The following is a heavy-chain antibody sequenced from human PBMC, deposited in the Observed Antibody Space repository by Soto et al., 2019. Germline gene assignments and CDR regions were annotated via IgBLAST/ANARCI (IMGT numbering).Heavy chain of an antibody. V-gene: IGHV1-46*01. CDR1: GGTFSSYA. J-gene: IGHJ3*02. Sequence: ASVKVSCKASGGTFSSYAISWVRQAPGQGLEWMGIINPSGGSTSYAQKFQGRVTMTRDTSTSTVYMELSSLRSEDTAVYYCASAFDDYGDYDFEPLGAFHIWGQGTMVTVSS. D-gene: IGHD4-17*01. CDR3: ASAFDDYGDYDFEPLGAFHI. CDR2: INPSGGST.